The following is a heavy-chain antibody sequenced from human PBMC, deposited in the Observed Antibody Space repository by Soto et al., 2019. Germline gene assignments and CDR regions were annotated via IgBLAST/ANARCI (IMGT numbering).Heavy chain of an antibody. CDR1: GGSVNSGSYF. V-gene: IGHV4-61*01. J-gene: IGHJ2*01. Sequence: QVQLQESGPGLVKPSETLSLTCTVSGGSVNSGSYFWNWIRQSPGKGLEWIGYIYYSGSSNYNPSRKSRVTMSIDTSTTHFSLKLSSVTAADAALYYCARSLRGLGGYFALWGRGTLVTVSS. CDR2: IYYSGSS. D-gene: IGHD3-16*01. CDR3: ARSLRGLGGYFAL.